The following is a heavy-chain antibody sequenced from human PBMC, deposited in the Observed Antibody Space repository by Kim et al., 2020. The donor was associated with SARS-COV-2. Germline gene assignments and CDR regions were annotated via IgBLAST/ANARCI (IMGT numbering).Heavy chain of an antibody. CDR2: IWYDGSNK. J-gene: IGHJ1*01. V-gene: IGHV3-33*06. CDR3: AKDQGCSGGSCYSEGDFQH. D-gene: IGHD2-15*01. Sequence: GGSLRLSCAASGFTFSSYAMHWVRQAPGKGLEWVAVIWYDGSNKYYADSVKGRFTISRDNSKNTLYLQMNSLRAEDTAVYYCAKDQGCSGGSCYSEGDFQHWGQGTLVTVSS. CDR1: GFTFSSYA.